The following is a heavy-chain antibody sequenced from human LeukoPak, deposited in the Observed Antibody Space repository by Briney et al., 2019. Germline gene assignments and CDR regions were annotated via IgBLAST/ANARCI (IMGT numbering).Heavy chain of an antibody. J-gene: IGHJ3*02. D-gene: IGHD6-19*01. Sequence: SETLSLTCAVSGYSISSGYYWGWIRQAPGKGLEWVGSIYHSGSTYYNPSITSRATLSVVTSKHQFSRRLASVTAADAAVYYCARHSVAVAATGDAFDIWGQGTMVTVSS. CDR2: IYHSGST. V-gene: IGHV4-38-2*01. CDR3: ARHSVAVAATGDAFDI. CDR1: GYSISSGYY.